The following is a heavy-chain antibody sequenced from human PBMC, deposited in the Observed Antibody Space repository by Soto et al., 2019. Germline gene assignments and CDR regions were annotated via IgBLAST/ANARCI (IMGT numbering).Heavy chain of an antibody. V-gene: IGHV3-11*06. Sequence: NPGGSLRLSCAASGFTFSDHYMSWIRQAPGKGLRWIGYSSNSGSFTRYADSVKGRFSISRDNAKNSLYLQMNSLRGDDTAIYYCVRSGDNYNLLDYWGQGTPVTVSS. CDR3: VRSGDNYNLLDY. CDR2: SSNSGSFT. D-gene: IGHD1-1*01. CDR1: GFTFSDHY. J-gene: IGHJ4*02.